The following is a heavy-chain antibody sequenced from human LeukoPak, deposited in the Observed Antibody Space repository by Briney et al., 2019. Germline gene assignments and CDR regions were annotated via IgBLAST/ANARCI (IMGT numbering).Heavy chain of an antibody. CDR3: AKDERTLAAAADS. D-gene: IGHD6-13*01. CDR2: INNDGSST. J-gene: IGHJ4*02. Sequence: GGSLRLSCAASGFTFSSYWMHWVRQAPGKGLVWASRINNDGSSTTYADSVKGRFTISRDNAKNTLYLQMNSLRAEDTAVYYCAKDERTLAAAADSWGQGTPVTVSS. V-gene: IGHV3-74*01. CDR1: GFTFSSYW.